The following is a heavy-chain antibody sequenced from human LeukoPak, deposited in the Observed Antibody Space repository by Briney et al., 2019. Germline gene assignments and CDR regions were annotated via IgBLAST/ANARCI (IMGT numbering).Heavy chain of an antibody. D-gene: IGHD3-10*01. CDR3: ARGPHGGGSGRTYGMDV. CDR1: GYTFTGYY. Sequence: GASVKVSCKASGYTFTGYYMHWVRQAPGQGLEWMGWINPNSGGTNYAQKFQGWVTMTRDTSISTAYMELSRLRSDDTAVYYCARGPHGGGSGRTYGMDVWGQGTTVTVSS. V-gene: IGHV1-2*04. CDR2: INPNSGGT. J-gene: IGHJ6*02.